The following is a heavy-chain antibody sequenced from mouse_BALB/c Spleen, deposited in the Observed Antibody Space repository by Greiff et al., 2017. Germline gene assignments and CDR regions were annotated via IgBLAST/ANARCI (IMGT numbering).Heavy chain of an antibody. D-gene: IGHD2-13*01. CDR1: GFSLTGYG. V-gene: IGHV2-6-7*01. J-gene: IGHJ4*01. Sequence: VQGVESGPGLVAPSQSLSITCTVSGFSLTGYGVNWVRQPPGKGLEWLGMIWGDGSTDYNSALKSRLSISKDNSKSQVFLKMNSLQTDDTARYYCARGLSYGDGAMDYWGQGTSVTVSS. CDR2: IWGDGST. CDR3: ARGLSYGDGAMDY.